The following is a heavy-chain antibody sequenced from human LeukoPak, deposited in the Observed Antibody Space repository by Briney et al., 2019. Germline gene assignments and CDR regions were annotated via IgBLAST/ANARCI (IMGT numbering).Heavy chain of an antibody. CDR2: INPNSGGT. CDR1: GYTFTGYY. D-gene: IGHD5-18*01. Sequence: GASVKVSCKXSGYTFTGYYMHWVRQAPGQGLEWMGWINPNSGGTNYSQKFQGRVTMTRDTSISTAYMELSRLRSDDTAVYYCARDPGYSYGYVRVDYYYMDVWGKGTTVTVSS. CDR3: ARDPGYSYGYVRVDYYYMDV. J-gene: IGHJ6*03. V-gene: IGHV1-2*02.